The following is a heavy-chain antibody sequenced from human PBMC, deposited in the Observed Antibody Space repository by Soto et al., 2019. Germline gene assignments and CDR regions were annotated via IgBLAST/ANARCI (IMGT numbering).Heavy chain of an antibody. V-gene: IGHV3-74*01. CDR3: ATLGLQQAF. J-gene: IGHJ4*02. Sequence: GSLRLSCAASGFTVNTWMHLVRQAPGEGLVWVSSIDSDGSITSYADSVKGRFTISRDNAKNTLYLQMNSLRAEDTAVYYCATLGLQQAFWGQGTLVIVSS. CDR1: GFTVNTW. CDR2: IDSDGSIT. D-gene: IGHD2-21*02.